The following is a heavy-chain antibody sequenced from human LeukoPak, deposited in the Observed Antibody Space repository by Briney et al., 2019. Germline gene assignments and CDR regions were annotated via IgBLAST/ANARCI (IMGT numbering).Heavy chain of an antibody. D-gene: IGHD5-18*01. J-gene: IGHJ6*03. CDR2: IYYSGST. CDR1: GGSISSYY. V-gene: IGHV4-59*12. CDR3: AREGYSYGSYNNQGQKTYYMDV. Sequence: PSETLSLTCTVSGGSISSYYWSWIRQPPGKGLEWIGYIYYSGSTNYNPSLKSRVTISVDTSKNQFSLKLSSVTAADTAVYYCAREGYSYGSYNNQGQKTYYMDVWGKGTTVTVSS.